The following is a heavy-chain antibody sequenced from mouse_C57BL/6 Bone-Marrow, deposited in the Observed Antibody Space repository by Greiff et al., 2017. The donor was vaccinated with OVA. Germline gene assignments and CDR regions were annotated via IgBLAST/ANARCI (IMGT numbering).Heavy chain of an antibody. CDR3: ARSGYYYSSSSYYAMDY. CDR1: GYTFTSYW. CDR2: IHPNSGST. D-gene: IGHD1-1*01. Sequence: QVHVKQPGAELVKPGASVKLSCKASGYTFTSYWMHWVKQRPGQGLEWIGMIHPNSGSTNYNEKFKSKATLTVDKSSSTAYMQLSSLTSEDSAVYYCARSGYYYSSSSYYAMDYWGPGTSVTVSS. J-gene: IGHJ4*01. V-gene: IGHV1-64*01.